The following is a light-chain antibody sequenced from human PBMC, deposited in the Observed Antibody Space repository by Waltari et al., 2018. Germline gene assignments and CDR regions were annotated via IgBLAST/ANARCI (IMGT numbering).Light chain of an antibody. CDR2: DVS. CDR3: CSYALFSTLV. V-gene: IGLV2-23*02. Sequence: QSALTQPASVSESPGQSLTISCTGPISDYGGYDYVSWYQQHPGKAPKLLIYDVSERPSGVSNRVSGSKSGNTASLTISGLQAEDEADYYCCSYALFSTLVFGGGTKVTVL. CDR1: ISDYGGYDY. J-gene: IGLJ2*01.